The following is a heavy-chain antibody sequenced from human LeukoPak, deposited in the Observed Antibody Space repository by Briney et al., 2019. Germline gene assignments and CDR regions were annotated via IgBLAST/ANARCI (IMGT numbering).Heavy chain of an antibody. CDR3: ARGSDSKSTYFDY. CDR1: GFTFSNYA. V-gene: IGHV3-23*01. Sequence: PGGSLRLSCAGSGFTFSNYAMSWVRQAPGKGLKWVSAISDSGGSTYYADSVKGRFTISRDNSKNTLYLQMNSLRAEDTAVYYCARGSDSKSTYFDYWGQGSLVTVSS. D-gene: IGHD5-12*01. J-gene: IGHJ4*02. CDR2: ISDSGGST.